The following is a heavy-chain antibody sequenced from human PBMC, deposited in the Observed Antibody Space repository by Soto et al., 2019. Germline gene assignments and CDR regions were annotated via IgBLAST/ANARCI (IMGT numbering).Heavy chain of an antibody. J-gene: IGHJ5*02. CDR1: EGTFSRHA. CDR3: ARAAIHGSSWYSWFEP. V-gene: IGHV1-69*01. D-gene: IGHD6-13*01. Sequence: QVQLVQSGSEVKMSGSSVKVSCKTSEGTFSRHAINWVRQAPGQGLEWMGGIIPLLGTTNYAQKFKGRVTISADESSSTAYMELSSLTSEDAAVYYCARAAIHGSSWYSWFEPWGQGTLVTVSS. CDR2: IIPLLGTT.